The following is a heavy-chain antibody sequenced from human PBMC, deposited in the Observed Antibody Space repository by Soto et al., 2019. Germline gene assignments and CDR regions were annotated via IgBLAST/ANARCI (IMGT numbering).Heavy chain of an antibody. V-gene: IGHV3-15*01. CDR1: GFTFSNAW. J-gene: IGHJ4*02. D-gene: IGHD3-10*01. Sequence: EVQLVVSGGGLVKPGGSLRLSCAASGFTFSNAWMSWVRQAPGKGLEWVGRIKSKTDGGTTDYAAPVKGRFTISRDDSKNTLYLQMNSLKTEDTAVYYCTTEAMVRGVIITITRDYWGQGTLVTVSS. CDR2: IKSKTDGGTT. CDR3: TTEAMVRGVIITITRDY.